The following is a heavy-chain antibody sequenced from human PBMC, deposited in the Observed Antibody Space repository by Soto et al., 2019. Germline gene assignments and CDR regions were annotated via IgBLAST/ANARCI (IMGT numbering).Heavy chain of an antibody. CDR2: ISYDGSNK. V-gene: IGHV3-30*18. CDR3: AKDGITMIVVVPQYFDY. CDR1: GFTFSSYG. D-gene: IGHD3-22*01. Sequence: LRLSCAASGFTFSSYGMHWVRQAPGKGLEWVAVISYDGSNKYYADSVKGRFTISRDNSKNTLYLQMNSLRAEDTAVYYCAKDGITMIVVVPQYFDYWGQGTLVTVSS. J-gene: IGHJ4*02.